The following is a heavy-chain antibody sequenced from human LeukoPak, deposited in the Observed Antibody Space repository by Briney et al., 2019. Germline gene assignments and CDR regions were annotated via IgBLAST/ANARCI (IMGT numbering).Heavy chain of an antibody. D-gene: IGHD1-14*01. V-gene: IGHV3-7*05. CDR3: ARDGNDGFDY. CDR1: GFTFTTYW. Sequence: GGSLRLSCAASGFAASGFTFTTYWMSWVRQAPGKGLEWVANINQDGSEKYYVGSVKGRFTISRDNAKNSLYLQMDSLRAEDTAVYYCARDGNDGFDYWGQGTLVTVSS. J-gene: IGHJ4*02. CDR2: INQDGSEK.